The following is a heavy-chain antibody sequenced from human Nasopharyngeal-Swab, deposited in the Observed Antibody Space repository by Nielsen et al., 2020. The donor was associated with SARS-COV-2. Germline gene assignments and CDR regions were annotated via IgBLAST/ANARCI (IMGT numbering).Heavy chain of an antibody. CDR2: ISYDGSNK. V-gene: IGHV3-30*04. J-gene: IGHJ4*02. Sequence: GSLKISCAASGFTFSSYAMHWVRQAPGKGPEWVAVISYDGSNKYYADSVKGRFTISRDNSKNTLYLQMNSLRAEDTAVYYCARDRSGWYLDYWGQGTLVTVSS. D-gene: IGHD6-19*01. CDR1: GFTFSSYA. CDR3: ARDRSGWYLDY.